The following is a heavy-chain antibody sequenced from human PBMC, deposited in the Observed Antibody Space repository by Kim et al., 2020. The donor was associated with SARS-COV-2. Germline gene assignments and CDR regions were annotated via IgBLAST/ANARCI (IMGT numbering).Heavy chain of an antibody. V-gene: IGHV3-7*03. Sequence: GGSLRLSCAASGFTFSSYWMSWVRQAPGKGLEWVANIKQDGSEKYYVDSVKGRFTISRDNAKNSLYLQMNSLRAEDTAVYYCARDLFRLDDAFDIWGQGTMVTVSS. CDR1: GFTFSSYW. J-gene: IGHJ3*02. CDR2: IKQDGSEK. CDR3: ARDLFRLDDAFDI.